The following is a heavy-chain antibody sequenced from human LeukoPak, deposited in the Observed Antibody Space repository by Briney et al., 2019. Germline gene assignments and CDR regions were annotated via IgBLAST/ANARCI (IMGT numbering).Heavy chain of an antibody. V-gene: IGHV3-74*01. D-gene: IGHD5-24*01. CDR2: INTDGTIT. CDR3: VREGDGHNCPFDF. Sequence: GGSLRLSCAASGFTFSRNWMHWVRQDAGKGLVWVSRINTDGTITNYADSVKGRFTTSRDNAKNTLYLHMNSLRADDTAVYYCVREGDGHNCPFDFWGQGTLVSVSS. J-gene: IGHJ4*02. CDR1: GFTFSRNW.